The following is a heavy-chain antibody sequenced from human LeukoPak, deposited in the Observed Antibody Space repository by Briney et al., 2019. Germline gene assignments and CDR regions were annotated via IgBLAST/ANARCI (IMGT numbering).Heavy chain of an antibody. Sequence: GGSLRLSCAVSGFSVTDNYMTWVRQAPGKGLECVSVLFGGGDTYYGDSVKGRFAISRDNSKKAVYLQMKSLRAADTAVYYCARGQRTSVTLYYFDFWGQGTLVSVSS. J-gene: IGHJ4*02. CDR1: GFSVTDNY. CDR3: ARGQRTSVTLYYFDF. V-gene: IGHV3-66*01. D-gene: IGHD4-17*01. CDR2: LFGGGDT.